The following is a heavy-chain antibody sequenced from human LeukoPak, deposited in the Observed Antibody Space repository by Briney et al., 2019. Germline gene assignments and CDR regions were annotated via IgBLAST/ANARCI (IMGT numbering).Heavy chain of an antibody. CDR2: IYHSGST. J-gene: IGHJ4*02. CDR1: GYSISGGYY. CDR3: ARVRGDKPLDY. Sequence: PSETLSLTCAVSGYSISGGYYWGWIRQPPGKGLEYIGSIYHSGSTYYNPSLKSRLTISVDTSKNHFSLKLSSVTAADTALYYCARVRGDKPLDYWGQGTLVTVSS. V-gene: IGHV4-38-2*01. D-gene: IGHD3-16*01.